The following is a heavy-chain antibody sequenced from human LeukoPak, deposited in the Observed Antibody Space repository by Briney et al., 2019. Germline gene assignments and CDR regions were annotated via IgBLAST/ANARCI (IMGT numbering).Heavy chain of an antibody. J-gene: IGHJ6*04. CDR3: AELGITMIGGV. D-gene: IGHD3-10*02. V-gene: IGHV3-21*01. CDR1: GFSFSTYT. CDR2: MSSGSKYI. Sequence: GGSLRLSCAASGFSFSTYTMNWVRQAPGKGLEWVSSMSSGSKYIYYADSVRGRFTISRDNAENSLYLQMNSLRAEDTAVYYCAELGITMIGGVWGKGTTVTISS.